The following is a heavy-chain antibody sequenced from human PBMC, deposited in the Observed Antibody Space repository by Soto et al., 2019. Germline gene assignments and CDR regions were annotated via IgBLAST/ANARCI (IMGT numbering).Heavy chain of an antibody. J-gene: IGHJ4*02. D-gene: IGHD3-10*01. CDR2: IRSKATGYGT. Sequence: PGGSLRLSCAASGFTFSGSSVHWVRQASGKGLEWVGHIRSKATGYGTTYAASVKGRFTISRDDSRNTAHLQMNSLKTEDTAVYYCTPGGTSGTYYFNSWGQGVLVTVSS. V-gene: IGHV3-73*01. CDR1: GFTFSGSS. CDR3: TPGGTSGTYYFNS.